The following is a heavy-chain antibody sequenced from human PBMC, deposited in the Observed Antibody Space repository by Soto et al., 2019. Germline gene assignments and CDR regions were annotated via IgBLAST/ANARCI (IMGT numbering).Heavy chain of an antibody. CDR2: INPNGGST. Sequence: QVQLVQSGAEVKKPGASVKVSCKASGYTFINYYMHWVRQAPGQGLEWMGIINPNGGSTTYAQKCQGRGTLTRDTFTNTVNMELSSLRSEDTAVYYCAREKWLVRRNDPFDIWGQGTMVTVSS. D-gene: IGHD6-19*01. CDR3: AREKWLVRRNDPFDI. V-gene: IGHV1-46*01. J-gene: IGHJ3*02. CDR1: GYTFINYY.